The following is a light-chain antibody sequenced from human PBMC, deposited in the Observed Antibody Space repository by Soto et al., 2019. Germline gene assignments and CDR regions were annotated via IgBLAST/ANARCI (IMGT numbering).Light chain of an antibody. CDR1: TPNIGSNY. J-gene: IGLJ3*02. CDR2: RNN. Sequence: QSGLTQPPSASGTPGQRVIISCSGKTPNIGSNYVYWYRHLPGTAPQLLIYRNNQRPSGVPDRFSGSKSRTSASLAISGLRSEDGADYYCASWDDSLSGRVFGGGTKVTVL. CDR3: ASWDDSLSGRV. V-gene: IGLV1-47*01.